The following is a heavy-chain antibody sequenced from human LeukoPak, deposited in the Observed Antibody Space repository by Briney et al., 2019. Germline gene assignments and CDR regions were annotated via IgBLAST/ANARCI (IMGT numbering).Heavy chain of an antibody. CDR1: GFTFSSYA. Sequence: PGGSLRLSCAASGFTFSSYAMHWVRQAPGKGLEWVAVISYDGSNKYYADSVKGRFTISRDNSKNTLYLQMNSLRAEDTAVYYCARDRSDTLDCWGQGTLVTVSS. CDR2: ISYDGSNK. D-gene: IGHD5-18*01. CDR3: ARDRSDTLDC. V-gene: IGHV3-30-3*01. J-gene: IGHJ4*02.